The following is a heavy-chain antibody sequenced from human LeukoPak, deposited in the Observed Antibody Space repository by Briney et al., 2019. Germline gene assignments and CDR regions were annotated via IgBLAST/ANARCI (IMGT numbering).Heavy chain of an antibody. CDR3: AKDRNSGWSFFDY. D-gene: IGHD6-19*01. Sequence: GGPLRLSCAASGFSFNNYGMHCVRQAPGKGLEGVAVISYDGCNKFYADSGKGRFTISRDKSKNTLYLQMNSLRAGDTAVYYCAKDRNSGWSFFDYWGQGTLVTVSS. CDR1: GFSFNNYG. V-gene: IGHV3-30*18. CDR2: ISYDGCNK. J-gene: IGHJ4*02.